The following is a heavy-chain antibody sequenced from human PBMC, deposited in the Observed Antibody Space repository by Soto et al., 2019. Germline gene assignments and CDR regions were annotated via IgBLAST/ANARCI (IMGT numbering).Heavy chain of an antibody. Sequence: SETLSLTCAVYGGSFSGYYWSWIRQPPGKGLEWIGEINHSGSTKYNPSLKSRATISVDTSKNQFSLKLGSVTAADTAVYYCARQSPLVRGVPNWFDPWGQGTLVTVS. CDR3: ARQSPLVRGVPNWFDP. V-gene: IGHV4-34*01. J-gene: IGHJ5*02. CDR1: GGSFSGYY. D-gene: IGHD3-10*01. CDR2: INHSGST.